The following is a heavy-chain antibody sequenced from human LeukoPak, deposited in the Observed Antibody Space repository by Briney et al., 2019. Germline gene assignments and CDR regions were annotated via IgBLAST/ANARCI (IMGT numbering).Heavy chain of an antibody. CDR3: ARGGYSGYDFYGDYYYYYMDV. D-gene: IGHD5-12*01. CDR1: GFTFSSYW. CDR2: INSDGSST. Sequence: GGSLRLSCAASGFTFSSYWMHWVRQAPGKGLVWVSRINSDGSSTSYADSVKGRFTISRDNAKNTLYLQMNSLRAEDTAVYYCARGGYSGYDFYGDYYYYYMDVWGKGTTVTISS. J-gene: IGHJ6*03. V-gene: IGHV3-74*01.